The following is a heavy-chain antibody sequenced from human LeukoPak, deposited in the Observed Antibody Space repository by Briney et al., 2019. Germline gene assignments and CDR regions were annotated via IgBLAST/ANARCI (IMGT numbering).Heavy chain of an antibody. J-gene: IGHJ6*03. CDR1: GGTFSSYA. Sequence: ASVKVSCKASGGTFSSYAISWVRQAPGQGLEWMGGIIPIFGTANYAQKFQGRVTITTDESTSAAYMELSSLRSEDTAVYYCARAVGGRWLLYLEYYYYYYMDVWGKGTTVTVSS. D-gene: IGHD5-24*01. CDR3: ARAVGGRWLLYLEYYYYYYMDV. CDR2: IIPIFGTA. V-gene: IGHV1-69*05.